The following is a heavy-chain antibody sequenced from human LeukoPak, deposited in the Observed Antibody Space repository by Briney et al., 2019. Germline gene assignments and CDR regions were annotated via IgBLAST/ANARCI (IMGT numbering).Heavy chain of an antibody. D-gene: IGHD4-23*01. Sequence: PGGSLRLSCAASGFTFSSYWMHWVRQAPGKGLVWVSRINSDGSSTSYADSVKGRFTISRDNAKNTLYLQMNSLRAEDTAVYYCASVRLWWQLGFDYWGQGTLVTVSS. V-gene: IGHV3-74*01. CDR2: INSDGSST. CDR3: ASVRLWWQLGFDY. CDR1: GFTFSSYW. J-gene: IGHJ4*02.